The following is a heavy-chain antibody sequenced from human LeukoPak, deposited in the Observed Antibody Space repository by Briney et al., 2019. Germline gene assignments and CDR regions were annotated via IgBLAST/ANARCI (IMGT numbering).Heavy chain of an antibody. CDR1: GYSFTSYW. CDR2: IYPGDSDT. J-gene: IGHJ3*02. CDR3: ARLVDTAMVAFDI. D-gene: IGHD5-18*01. Sequence: GESLKISCKGSGYSFTSYWIGWVRQLPGKGLEWMGIIYPGDSDTRYSPSFQGQVTISADKSISTAYLQWSSLKASDTAMYYCARLVDTAMVAFDIWGQGTMVTVSS. V-gene: IGHV5-51*01.